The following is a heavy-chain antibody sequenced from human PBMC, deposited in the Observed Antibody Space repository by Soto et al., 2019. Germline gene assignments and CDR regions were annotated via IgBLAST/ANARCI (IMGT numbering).Heavy chain of an antibody. CDR1: GYTFTSYG. CDR3: ARAVSRPYYYYYMDV. Sequence: QVQLVQSGAEVKKPGASVKVSCKASGYTFTSYGISWVRQAPGQGLEWMGWISAYNGNTNYAQKLRGRVTMTTDTPTSTAYMELRSLRSDDTAVYYCARAVSRPYYYYYMDVWGKGTTVTVSS. V-gene: IGHV1-18*01. J-gene: IGHJ6*03. CDR2: ISAYNGNT. D-gene: IGHD3-3*02.